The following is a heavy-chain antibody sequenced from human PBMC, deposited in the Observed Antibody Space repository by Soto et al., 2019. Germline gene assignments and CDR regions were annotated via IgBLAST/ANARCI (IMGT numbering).Heavy chain of an antibody. CDR2: IIPIFGTA. CDR3: ARDRFSLGYCSNTSYYGAFYI. CDR1: GGTFSSYA. Sequence: GASVKVSCKASGGTFSSYAISWVRQAPGQGLEWMGGIIPIFGTANYAQKFQGRVTITADGSTSTAYMELSSLRSEDTAVYYCARDRFSLGYCSNTSYYGAFYIWTQGTMVTVSS. V-gene: IGHV1-69*13. D-gene: IGHD2-2*01. J-gene: IGHJ3*02.